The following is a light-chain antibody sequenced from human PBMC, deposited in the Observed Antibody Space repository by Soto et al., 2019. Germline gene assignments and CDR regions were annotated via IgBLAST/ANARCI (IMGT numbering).Light chain of an antibody. CDR1: QSISTY. CDR3: QQSYSAPRST. J-gene: IGKJ2*01. CDR2: DAS. V-gene: IGKV1-39*01. Sequence: DIQMTQSPSSLSASVGDRVTITCRASQSISTYVNWYQQKPGKAPKVLIFDASSLQSGGPSRFSGSGSGTDFTLTISSLQPEDFATYYCQQSYSAPRSTFGQGTKLEIK.